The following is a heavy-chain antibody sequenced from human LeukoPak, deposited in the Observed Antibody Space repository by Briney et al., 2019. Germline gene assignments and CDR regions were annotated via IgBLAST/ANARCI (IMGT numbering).Heavy chain of an antibody. Sequence: SETLSLTCSVWGGSIISYYWRWLRQPAGKGPEWLGRIYPSGNTNYNPSLKTRVTMSTDLSKKQFSLRLRSVTAADTAVYYCARLKFYDSTGYSPGYYMDVWGKGTAVTVSS. V-gene: IGHV4-4*07. J-gene: IGHJ6*03. CDR2: IYPSGNT. D-gene: IGHD3-22*01. CDR3: ARLKFYDSTGYSPGYYMDV. CDR1: GGSIISYY.